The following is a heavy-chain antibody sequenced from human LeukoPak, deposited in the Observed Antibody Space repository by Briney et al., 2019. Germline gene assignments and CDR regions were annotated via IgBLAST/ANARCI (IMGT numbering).Heavy chain of an antibody. J-gene: IGHJ4*02. CDR3: AKESSGRRFDFDH. CDR1: GFTFSTHW. D-gene: IGHD1-26*01. V-gene: IGHV3-74*01. CDR2: ADGGGSST. Sequence: GGSLRLSCAASGFTFSTHWMHWVRHVPGRGPVWVSRADGGGSSTNYADSVKGRFSISRDNAKSTLYLQMNGLRAEDTAVYYCAKESSGRRFDFDHWGQGTLVTVSS.